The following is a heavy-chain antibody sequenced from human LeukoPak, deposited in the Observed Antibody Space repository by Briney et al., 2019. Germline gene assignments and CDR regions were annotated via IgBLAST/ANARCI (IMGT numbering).Heavy chain of an antibody. CDR3: ARSQYYDSSGYYVFYFDY. J-gene: IGHJ4*02. V-gene: IGHV4-61*01. CDR1: GGSVSSGSYY. Sequence: SETLSLTCTVSGGSVSSGSYYWSWIRQPPGKGLEWIGYIYYSGSTNYNPSLKSRVTISVDTSKNQFTLKLSSVTAADTAVYYCARSQYYDSSGYYVFYFDYWGQGTLVTVSS. D-gene: IGHD3-22*01. CDR2: IYYSGST.